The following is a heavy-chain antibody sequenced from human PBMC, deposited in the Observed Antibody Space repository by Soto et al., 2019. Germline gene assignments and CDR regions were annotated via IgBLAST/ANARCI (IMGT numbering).Heavy chain of an antibody. CDR3: AREMYYSTYFDS. V-gene: IGHV2-5*02. J-gene: IGHJ4*02. Sequence: QITLRESGPALVRPTQTLTLTCTFSGFSLSSNGVGVGWIRQPPGKALEWLALIYWDDDHRYSPSLKTRPTITKDTSKNQVVLTMTKLDPVDTATYDCAREMYYSTYFDSWGQGTLVTVSS. D-gene: IGHD3-10*01. CDR1: GFSLSSNGVG. CDR2: IYWDDDH.